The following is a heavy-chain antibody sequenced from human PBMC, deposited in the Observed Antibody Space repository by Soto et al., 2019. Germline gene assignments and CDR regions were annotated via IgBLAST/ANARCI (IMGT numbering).Heavy chain of an antibody. CDR2: IYWNDDK. CDR1: GFSLTTFGVA. D-gene: IGHD6-25*01. Sequence: QITLKESGPTLVKPTQTLTLSCSFSGFSLTTFGVAVGWIRQPPGKALELLALIYWNDDKRYSPSLKNRLTIAKDTSKNQVILTMTNMDPVDTGTYYCALKNNAAYRIDHWGQGTLVTVSS. J-gene: IGHJ4*02. CDR3: ALKNNAAYRIDH. V-gene: IGHV2-5*01.